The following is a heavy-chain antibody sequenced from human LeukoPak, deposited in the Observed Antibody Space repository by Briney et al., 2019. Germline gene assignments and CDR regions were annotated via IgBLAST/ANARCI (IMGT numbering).Heavy chain of an antibody. CDR2: INSDGSWT. CDR1: GNYW. J-gene: IGHJ2*01. Sequence: GGSLRLSCAASGNYWMHWARQAPGKGLVWVSHINSDGSWTSYADSVKGRFTISKDNAKNTVYLQMNSLRAEDTAVYHCVGGPGWVFDLWGRGTLVTVSS. V-gene: IGHV3-74*01. D-gene: IGHD1-26*01. CDR3: VGGPGWVFDL.